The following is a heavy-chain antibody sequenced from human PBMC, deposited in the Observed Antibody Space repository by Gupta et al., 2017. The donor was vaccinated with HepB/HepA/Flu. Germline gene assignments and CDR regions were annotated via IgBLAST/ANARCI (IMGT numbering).Heavy chain of an antibody. CDR1: GSPFTSYG. Sequence: QLQLVPSGAEVTKPGASVKVSCKATGSPFTSYGISWVRQAPGQGLEGMGWNSAYNGNTNYTQKLQGRVTMTKDPSTSTAYMGLRSLRSDDTAVYYRARGGKVVTQAHYYYGMDVWGQGTTVTVSS. CDR3: ARGGKVVTQAHYYYGMDV. CDR2: NSAYNGNT. J-gene: IGHJ6*02. V-gene: IGHV1-18*01. D-gene: IGHD4-23*01.